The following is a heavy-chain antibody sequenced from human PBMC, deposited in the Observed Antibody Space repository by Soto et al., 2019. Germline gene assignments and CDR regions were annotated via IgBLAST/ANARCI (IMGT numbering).Heavy chain of an antibody. CDR1: GDSISSYY. V-gene: IGHV4-59*01. Sequence: SETLSLTCTVSGDSISSYYWTWIRQPPGKGLEWIGFIYYSGSTNYNPSLKSRVTISVDTSKNQFSLKLSSVTAADTDVYYCARYSGTYYVYWGQGTLVTVS. D-gene: IGHD1-26*01. CDR3: ARYSGTYYVY. CDR2: IYYSGST. J-gene: IGHJ4*02.